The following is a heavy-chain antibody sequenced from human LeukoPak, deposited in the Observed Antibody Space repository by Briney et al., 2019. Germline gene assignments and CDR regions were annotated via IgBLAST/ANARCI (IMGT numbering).Heavy chain of an antibody. CDR2: INHRGST. J-gene: IGHJ4*02. CDR3: ARSFRWLRLGLDY. Sequence: SETLSLTCAVYGGSFSGYYWSWIRQPPGKGREWMGEINHRGSTNYNPSLKSRITISVATSKTQFSLKLSTGTADDTAVYYCARSFRWLRLGLDYWGQGTLVTVSS. CDR1: GGSFSGYY. V-gene: IGHV4-34*01. D-gene: IGHD5-12*01.